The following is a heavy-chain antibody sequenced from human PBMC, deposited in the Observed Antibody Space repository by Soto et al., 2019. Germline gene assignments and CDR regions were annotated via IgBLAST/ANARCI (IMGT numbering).Heavy chain of an antibody. V-gene: IGHV3-33*01. D-gene: IGHD2-8*02. Sequence: PGGSLRLSCAASGFTFSLYAIHWVRQAPGKGLEWVAAIWGDGSDKKYADSVKGRFTVSRDNSKNTLYLQMNSLRDEDTAVYFCARSGDCTGTSCHLRGPSDSWGPGTLVTVSX. CDR2: IWGDGSDK. J-gene: IGHJ4*02. CDR3: ARSGDCTGTSCHLRGPSDS. CDR1: GFTFSLYA.